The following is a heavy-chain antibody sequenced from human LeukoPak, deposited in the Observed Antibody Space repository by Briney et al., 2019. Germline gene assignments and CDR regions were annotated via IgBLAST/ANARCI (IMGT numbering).Heavy chain of an antibody. CDR3: ARDSFSGLPWFDP. CDR1: GGSISSYY. Sequence: SETLSLTCTVSGGSISSYYWSWIRQPPGKGLEWIGYIYYSGSTNYNPSLKSRVTISVDTSKNQFSLKLSSVTAADTAVYYCARDSFSGLPWFDPWGQGTLVTVSS. CDR2: IYYSGST. J-gene: IGHJ5*02. D-gene: IGHD3-10*01. V-gene: IGHV4-59*12.